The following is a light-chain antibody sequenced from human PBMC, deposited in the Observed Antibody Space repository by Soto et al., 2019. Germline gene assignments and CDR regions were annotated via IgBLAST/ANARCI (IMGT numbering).Light chain of an antibody. J-gene: IGLJ2*01. CDR1: SSDVAGYNY. CDR2: EVT. Sequence: QSALTQPASVSGSPGQSITISCTGTSSDVAGYNYVSWYQQHPGTAPKLIIYEVTHRPSGVSNRFSGSKSGNTASLTISGLQADDEADYYCSSYTTSTTPGVVFGGGTQLTVL. CDR3: SSYTTSTTPGVV. V-gene: IGLV2-14*01.